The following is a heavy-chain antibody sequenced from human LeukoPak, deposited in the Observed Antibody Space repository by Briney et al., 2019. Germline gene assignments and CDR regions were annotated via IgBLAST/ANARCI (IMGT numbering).Heavy chain of an antibody. Sequence: GGSLRLSCAASGFDLGAYEMNWVRQAPGKGLEWVANINEDGGEKYYVDSVRGRFTISRDNAKNSLYLQMNSLRAEDTAVYYCARGREIAVIWGQGTLVTVSS. V-gene: IGHV3-7*01. CDR2: INEDGGEK. D-gene: IGHD1-26*01. CDR1: GFDLGAYE. CDR3: ARGREIAVI. J-gene: IGHJ4*02.